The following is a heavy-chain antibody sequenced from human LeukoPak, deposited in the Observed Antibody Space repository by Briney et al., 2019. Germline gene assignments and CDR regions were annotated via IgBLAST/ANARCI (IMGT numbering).Heavy chain of an antibody. D-gene: IGHD3-3*01. CDR2: TYYSGST. Sequence: PSETLSLTCTVSDGSISSSSYYWGWIRQPPGKGLEWIGSTYYSGSTYYNPSLKSRVTISVDTSKNQFSLKLSSMTAAGTAVYYCARLEAYWGQGTLVTVSS. CDR1: DGSISSSSYY. CDR3: ARLEAY. V-gene: IGHV4-39*01. J-gene: IGHJ4*02.